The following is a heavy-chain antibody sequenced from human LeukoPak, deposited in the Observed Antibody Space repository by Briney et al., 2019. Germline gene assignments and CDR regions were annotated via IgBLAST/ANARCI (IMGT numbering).Heavy chain of an antibody. Sequence: ASVKVSCKASGYTFTGYYMHWVRQAPGQGLEWMGWINPNSGGTNYAQKFHGRVTMTRDKSINTAYMELNRLTSDDTAVYYCAKDLNPLGVLAPATYNSFDPWGQGTLVTVSS. CDR3: AKDLNPLGVLAPATYNSFDP. CDR1: GYTFTGYY. D-gene: IGHD2-8*01. CDR2: INPNSGGT. J-gene: IGHJ5*02. V-gene: IGHV1-2*02.